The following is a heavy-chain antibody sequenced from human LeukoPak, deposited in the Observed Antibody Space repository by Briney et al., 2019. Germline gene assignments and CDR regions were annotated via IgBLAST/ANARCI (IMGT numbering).Heavy chain of an antibody. CDR1: GFIFSNSG. Sequence: PGGSLRLSCTVSGFIFSNSGMHWVRRAPGEGLEWVAVVWFDGSKKYYADSVKGRFTISRDNSKNTLHLQMDSLRVEDTAVYFCARDFRRYSYGPVDYWGQGTLVTVSS. CDR2: VWFDGSKK. J-gene: IGHJ4*02. V-gene: IGHV3-33*01. D-gene: IGHD5-18*01. CDR3: ARDFRRYSYGPVDY.